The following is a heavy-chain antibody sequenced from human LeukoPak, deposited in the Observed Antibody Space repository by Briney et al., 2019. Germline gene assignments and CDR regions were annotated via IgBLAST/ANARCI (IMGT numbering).Heavy chain of an antibody. CDR3: ASGELGWFDP. J-gene: IGHJ5*02. Sequence: GASVKVSCKASGYTFTSYAMHWVRQAPGQRLEWRGWINAGNGNTKYSQKFQGRVTMTEDTSTDTAYMELSSLRSEDTAVYYCASGELGWFDPWGQGTLVTVSS. CDR1: GYTFTSYA. V-gene: IGHV1-3*01. D-gene: IGHD1-26*01. CDR2: INAGNGNT.